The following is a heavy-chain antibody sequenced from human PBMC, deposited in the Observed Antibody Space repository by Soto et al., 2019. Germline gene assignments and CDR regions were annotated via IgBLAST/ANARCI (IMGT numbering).Heavy chain of an antibody. CDR3: ARSQGGTISLDIHYYYYYGMDV. V-gene: IGHV1-69*01. J-gene: IGHJ6*02. Sequence: QVQLVQSGAEVKKPGCSEKVSCKAPRGTFSRYAISWVRQAPGQGLEWMGGIIPIFGTAKYAQKFQGRVTITADESTSTGYMELSSLRSEDTAVYYCARSQGGTISLDIHYYYYYGMDVWGQGTTVTVSS. D-gene: IGHD2-15*01. CDR1: RGTFSRYA. CDR2: IIPIFGTA.